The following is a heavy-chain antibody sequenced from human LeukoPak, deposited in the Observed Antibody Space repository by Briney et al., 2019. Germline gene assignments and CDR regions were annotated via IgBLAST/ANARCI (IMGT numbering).Heavy chain of an antibody. V-gene: IGHV3-74*01. Sequence: GGSLRLSCATSAFIFNNAWMSWVRQAPGKGLVWVSRINPDGSTTTYADSVEGRFTISRDNAKNTLYLQMSSLRAEDTAVYYCARVGVGMYHFDHWGQGTLVTVSS. CDR1: AFIFNNAW. D-gene: IGHD2-2*01. J-gene: IGHJ4*02. CDR2: INPDGSTT. CDR3: ARVGVGMYHFDH.